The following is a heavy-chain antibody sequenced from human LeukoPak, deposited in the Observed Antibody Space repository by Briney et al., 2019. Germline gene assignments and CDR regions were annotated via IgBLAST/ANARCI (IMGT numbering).Heavy chain of an antibody. J-gene: IGHJ5*02. Sequence: GGSLSLLCGVSVYIYQRCDVRGVRRSPGKAVEGVSDFSGSGGSTYYADSVKGRFTISRDNSKNTLYLQMNSLRAEDTAVYYCARDFFCSSTSCYKGERWFDPWGQGTLVTVSS. V-gene: IGHV3-23*01. CDR1: VYIYQRCD. CDR3: ARDFFCSSTSCYKGERWFDP. D-gene: IGHD2-2*02. CDR2: FSGSGGST.